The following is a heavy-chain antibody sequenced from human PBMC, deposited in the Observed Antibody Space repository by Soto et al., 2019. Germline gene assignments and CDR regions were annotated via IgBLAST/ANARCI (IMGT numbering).Heavy chain of an antibody. D-gene: IGHD3-10*01. V-gene: IGHV4-34*01. CDR3: ASYGRGTYYDRYYYHH. J-gene: IGHJ4*02. Sequence: SETLSLTCAVYGGSFSDYYWTWIRQPPGKGLEWIGEIHHSGSTNYNPSLKRRVTISLDTAKNQFSLKLSSVTAADAAVYYFASYGRGTYYDRYYYHHWGQGTPVTVSS. CDR1: GGSFSDYY. CDR2: IHHSGST.